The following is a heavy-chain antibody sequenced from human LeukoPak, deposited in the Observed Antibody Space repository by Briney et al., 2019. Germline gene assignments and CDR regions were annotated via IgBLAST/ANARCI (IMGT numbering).Heavy chain of an antibody. CDR2: IYYSGST. V-gene: IGHV4-59*08. CDR1: GGSISSYY. J-gene: IGHJ4*02. D-gene: IGHD1-26*01. CDR3: ARGSSGSYYGPLGY. Sequence: SETLSLTCTVSGGSISSYYWSWIRQPPGKGLEWIGYIYYSGSTNYNPSLKSRVTISVDTSKNQFSLKLSSVTAADTAVYYCARGSSGSYYGPLGYWGQGTLVTVSS.